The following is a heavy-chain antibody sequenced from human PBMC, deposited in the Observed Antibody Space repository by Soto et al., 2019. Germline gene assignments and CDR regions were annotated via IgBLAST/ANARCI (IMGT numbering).Heavy chain of an antibody. J-gene: IGHJ6*02. CDR3: ARGVLVPAAAAPYYSSGMDV. V-gene: IGHV4-4*02. D-gene: IGHD2-2*01. CDR2: IYHSGST. Sequence: QVQLQESGPGLVKPSGTLSLTCAVSGGSISSSNWWSWVRQPPGKGLEWIGEIYHSGSTNYNPSLKSRVTISLDKSKNQFSLKLSSMTAADTALYYCARGVLVPAAAAPYYSSGMDVWGQGTTVTVSS. CDR1: GGSISSSNW.